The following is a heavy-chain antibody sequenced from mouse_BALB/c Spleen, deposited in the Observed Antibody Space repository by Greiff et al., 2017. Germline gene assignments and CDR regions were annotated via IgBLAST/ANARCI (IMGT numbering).Heavy chain of an antibody. V-gene: IGHV5-4*02. CDR2: ISDGGSYT. D-gene: IGHD1-1*01. CDR3: ARDPLSYYGTPY. Sequence: EVQLVESGGGLVKPGGSLKLSCAASGFTFSDYYMYWVRQTPEKRLEWVATISDGGSYTYYPDSVKGRFTISRDNAKNNLYLQMSSLKSEDTAMYYCARDPLSYYGTPYWGQGTLVTVSA. J-gene: IGHJ3*01. CDR1: GFTFSDYY.